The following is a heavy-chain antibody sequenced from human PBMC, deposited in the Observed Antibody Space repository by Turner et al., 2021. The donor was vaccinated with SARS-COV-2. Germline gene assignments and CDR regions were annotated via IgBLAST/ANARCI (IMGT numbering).Heavy chain of an antibody. D-gene: IGHD3-22*01. CDR3: ARHEVNSYDASGYYTSP. Sequence: LQLQESGPRLVKPSETLSLTCAVSGGHINNNLYSWGWIRQPPGRGLEWIGRVFHTGSTDYKWSLKRRVSISIDTSKNHFSLRLNSVTAADTAVYYCARHEVNSYDASGYYTSPWGQGIMVTVSS. CDR1: GGHINNNLYS. J-gene: IGHJ5*02. CDR2: VFHTGST. V-gene: IGHV4-39*01.